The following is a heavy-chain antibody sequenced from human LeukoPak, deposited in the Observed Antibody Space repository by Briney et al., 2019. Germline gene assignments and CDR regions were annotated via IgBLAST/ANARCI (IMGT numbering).Heavy chain of an antibody. D-gene: IGHD5-18*01. CDR1: GGSISCYY. V-gene: IGHV4-59*08. J-gene: IGHJ6*02. CDR3: ARYMVTEYYYGMDV. Sequence: SETLSFTCAVSGGSISCYYWSWLRQPPGKGLEWIGYIYYSGSTNYNPSLKSRVTISVDTSMNQFSLKLSSVTAADTAVYYCARYMVTEYYYGMDVWGQGTTVTVSS. CDR2: IYYSGST.